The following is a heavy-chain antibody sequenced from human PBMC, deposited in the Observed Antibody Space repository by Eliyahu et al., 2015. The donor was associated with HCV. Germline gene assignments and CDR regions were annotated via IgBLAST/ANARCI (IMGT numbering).Heavy chain of an antibody. J-gene: IGHJ4*02. CDR1: GFPFXSYG. CDR2: XSYDGSNK. CDR3: AKGYSSGWYEDYFDY. D-gene: IGHD6-19*01. V-gene: IGHV3-30*18. Sequence: QVQLVESGGGVVQPGRSLXXSCAAXGFPFXSYGMHWVRQAPGKGLGWVAVXSYDGSNKYYADSVKGRFTISRDNSKNTLYLQMNSLRAEDTAVYYCAKGYSSGWYEDYFDYWGQGTLVTVSS.